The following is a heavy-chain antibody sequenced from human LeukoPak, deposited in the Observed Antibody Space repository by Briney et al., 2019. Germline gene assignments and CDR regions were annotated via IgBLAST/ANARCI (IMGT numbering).Heavy chain of an antibody. CDR1: GFTFSSYA. D-gene: IGHD2-2*01. CDR3: ARGPIVVVPAAMGTWFDP. CDR2: ISYDGSNK. Sequence: GRSLRLSCAASGFTFSSYAMHWVRQAPGKGLEWVAVISYDGSNKYYADSVKGRFTISRDNSKNTLYLQMNSLRAEDTAVYYCARGPIVVVPAAMGTWFDPWGQGTLVTVSS. V-gene: IGHV3-30-3*01. J-gene: IGHJ5*02.